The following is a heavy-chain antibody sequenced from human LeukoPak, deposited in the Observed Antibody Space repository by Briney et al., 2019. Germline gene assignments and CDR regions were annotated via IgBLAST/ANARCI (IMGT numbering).Heavy chain of an antibody. Sequence: GSLILSCAASGFTFSHYLMHWVRQAPGKGLVWVSRINSDESNTNSYADSVKGRFIISRDNAKNTLYLQMNSLRAEDTAVYFCGRGGNGIDIWGQGTTVIVSS. CDR2: INSDESNT. CDR3: GRGGNGIDI. V-gene: IGHV3-74*01. CDR1: GFTFSHYL. J-gene: IGHJ3*02. D-gene: IGHD2-8*01.